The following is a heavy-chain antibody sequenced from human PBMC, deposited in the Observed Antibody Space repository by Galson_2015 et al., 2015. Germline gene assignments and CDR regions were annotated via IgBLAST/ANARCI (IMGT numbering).Heavy chain of an antibody. CDR1: GDSVSSNSAA. J-gene: IGHJ3*02. V-gene: IGHV6-1*01. Sequence: CAISGDSVSSNSAAWNWIRQSPSRGLEWLGRTYYRSKWYNEYTVSVKSRITINPDTSKNQFSLQLDPVTPEDTAVYYCASSSKIGADAFDIWGQGTMVTASS. CDR2: TYYRSKWYN. CDR3: ASSSKIGADAFDI. D-gene: IGHD2-2*01.